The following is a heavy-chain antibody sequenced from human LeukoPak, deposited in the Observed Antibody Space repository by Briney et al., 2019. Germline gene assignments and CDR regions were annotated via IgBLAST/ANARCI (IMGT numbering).Heavy chain of an antibody. CDR3: AKDRDGDSTPNWFDP. CDR1: GFTFDDYA. D-gene: IGHD4-17*01. Sequence: GGSLRLSCAASGFTFDDYAMHWVRQAPGKGLEWVSGITWNSDSMGYGDSVKGRFTISRDNAKNSLYLQMNSLRAEDTALYYCAKDRDGDSTPNWFDPWGQGTLVTVSS. V-gene: IGHV3-9*01. CDR2: ITWNSDSM. J-gene: IGHJ5*02.